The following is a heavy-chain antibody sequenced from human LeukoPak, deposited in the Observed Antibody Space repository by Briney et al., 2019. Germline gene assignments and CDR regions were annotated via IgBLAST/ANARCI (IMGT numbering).Heavy chain of an antibody. CDR3: ARGRRNDYVWGSYRSGYFDY. J-gene: IGHJ4*02. V-gene: IGHV4-34*01. D-gene: IGHD3-16*02. CDR1: GGSFSGYY. Sequence: PSETLSLTRAVYGGSFSGYYWSWIRQPPGKGLEWIGEINHSGSTNYNPSLKSRVTISVDTSENQFSLKLSSVTAADTAVYYCARGRRNDYVWGSYRSGYFDYWGQGTLVTVSS. CDR2: INHSGST.